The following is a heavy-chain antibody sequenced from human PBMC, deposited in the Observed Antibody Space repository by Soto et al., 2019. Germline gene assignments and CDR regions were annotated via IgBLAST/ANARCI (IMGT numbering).Heavy chain of an antibody. J-gene: IGHJ6*04. CDR2: INSDGSST. Sequence: GGSMRLSCAASGFTFSSYWMHWVRQAPGKGLVRVSRINSDGSSTSYADSVKGRFTISRDNAKNTLYLQMNSLRAEDTAVYYCATLGTYCSGGSGYPMDYSYYGMDVWGKGTKVTLYS. D-gene: IGHD2-15*01. CDR3: ATLGTYCSGGSGYPMDYSYYGMDV. V-gene: IGHV3-74*01. CDR1: GFTFSSYW.